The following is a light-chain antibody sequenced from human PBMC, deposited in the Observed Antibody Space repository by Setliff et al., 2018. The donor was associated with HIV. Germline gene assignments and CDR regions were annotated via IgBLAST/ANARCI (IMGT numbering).Light chain of an antibody. Sequence: DIQMTQSPSTLSASVGERVTITCRASKGLNSWLAWYQQKPGKAPKLLIYMVSTLHSGVPSRFSGSGSGTEFTLTISSLQPDDFATYYCQQYSNYPWTFGQGTKVDIK. CDR2: MVS. J-gene: IGKJ1*01. CDR3: QQYSNYPWT. CDR1: KGLNSW. V-gene: IGKV1-5*03.